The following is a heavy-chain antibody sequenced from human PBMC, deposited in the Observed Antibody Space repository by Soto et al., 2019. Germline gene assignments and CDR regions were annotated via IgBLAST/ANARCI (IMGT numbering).Heavy chain of an antibody. CDR3: ARGEDSSSSLPYHYYGLDV. D-gene: IGHD6-13*01. CDR1: GFTFSSYA. Sequence: GGSLRLSCAASGFTFSSYAMHWVRQAPGKGLEWVAVISYDGSNKYYADSVRGRFTISRDNSKNTLYLQMNSLRAEDTAVYYCARGEDSSSSLPYHYYGLDVWGQGTTVTVSS. CDR2: ISYDGSNK. J-gene: IGHJ6*02. V-gene: IGHV3-30-3*01.